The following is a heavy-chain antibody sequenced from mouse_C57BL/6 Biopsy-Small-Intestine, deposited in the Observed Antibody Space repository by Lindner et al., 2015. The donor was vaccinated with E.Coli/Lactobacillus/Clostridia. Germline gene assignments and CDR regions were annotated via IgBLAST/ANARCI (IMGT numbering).Heavy chain of an antibody. J-gene: IGHJ3*01. V-gene: IGHV1-4*01. CDR1: GYTFTSYT. CDR3: ARPPDSSGYVWFAY. CDR2: INPSSGYT. D-gene: IGHD3-2*02. Sequence: VQLQESGAELARPGASVKMSCKASGYTFTSYTMHWVKQRPGQGLEWIGYINPSSGYTKYNQKFKDRATLTADKSSSTAYMQLSSLTYEDSAVYYCARPPDSSGYVWFAYWGQGTLVTVSA.